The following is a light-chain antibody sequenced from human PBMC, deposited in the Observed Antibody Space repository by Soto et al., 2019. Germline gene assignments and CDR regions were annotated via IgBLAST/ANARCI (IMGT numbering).Light chain of an antibody. J-gene: IGKJ5*01. CDR2: GSS. V-gene: IGKV3D-15*01. CDR3: QQYNNCPPIT. Sequence: EIVMTQSPATLSVSPGERATLSCRASQSVSNNLAWYQQKPCQAPRPLIYGSSARAPGIPARFSGSGSGTGFALTISSQQSEDFAVYYCQQYNNCPPITFGQGTRLEIK. CDR1: QSVSNN.